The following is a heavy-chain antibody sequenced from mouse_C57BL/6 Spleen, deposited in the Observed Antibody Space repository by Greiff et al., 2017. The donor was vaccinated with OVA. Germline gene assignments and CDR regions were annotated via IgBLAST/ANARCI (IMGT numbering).Heavy chain of an antibody. CDR2: IDPSDSYT. CDR3: ARVGTTVVDLDY. J-gene: IGHJ2*01. Sequence: QVQLQQPGAELVMPGASVKLPCKASGYTFTSYWMHWVKQRPGQGLEWIGEIDPSDSYTNYNQKFKGKSTLTVDKSSSTAYMQLSSLTSEDSAVYYCARVGTTVVDLDYWGQGTTLTVSS. CDR1: GYTFTSYW. D-gene: IGHD1-1*01. V-gene: IGHV1-69*01.